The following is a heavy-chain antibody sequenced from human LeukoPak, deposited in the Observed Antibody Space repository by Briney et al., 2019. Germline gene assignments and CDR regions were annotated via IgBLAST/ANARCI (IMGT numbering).Heavy chain of an antibody. D-gene: IGHD6-19*01. J-gene: IGHJ1*01. CDR2: ISYDENNK. CDR1: GFAFSSYG. Sequence: GGSLRLSCAASGFAFSSYGMHWVRQAPGKGLEWVAVISYDENNKYYADSVKGRFTISRDNSNNMLYLQMNSLRAEDTAVYYCACELRISDSGWSGYFQHWGQGTLVTVSS. CDR3: ACELRISDSGWSGYFQH. V-gene: IGHV3-30*03.